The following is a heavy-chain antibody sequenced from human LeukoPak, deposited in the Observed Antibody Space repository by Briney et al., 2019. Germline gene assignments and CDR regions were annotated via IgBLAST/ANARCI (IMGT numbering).Heavy chain of an antibody. Sequence: GESLKISCKGSGYSFTSYWIGWVRQMPGKGLEWMGIIYPCDSDTRYSPSFQGQVTISADKSISTAYLQWSSLKASDTAMYYCARRGYYGSGSYYPYYFDYWGQGTLVTVSS. CDR1: GYSFTSYW. J-gene: IGHJ4*02. V-gene: IGHV5-51*01. CDR3: ARRGYYGSGSYYPYYFDY. CDR2: IYPCDSDT. D-gene: IGHD3-10*01.